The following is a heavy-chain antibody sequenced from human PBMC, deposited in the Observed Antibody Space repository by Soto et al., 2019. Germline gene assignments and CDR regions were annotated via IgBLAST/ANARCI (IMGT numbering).Heavy chain of an antibody. CDR2: IDWDDDK. V-gene: IGHV2-70*01. J-gene: IGHJ6*02. CDR3: ARMQWELLDYYYYGMDV. Sequence: SGPTLVNPTQPLTLTCTFSGFSLSTSGMCVSWIRQPPGKALEWLALIDWDDDKYYSTSLKTRLTISKDTSKNQVVLTMTNMDPVDTATYYCARMQWELLDYYYYGMDVWGQGTTVTVSS. D-gene: IGHD1-26*01. CDR1: GFSLSTSGMC.